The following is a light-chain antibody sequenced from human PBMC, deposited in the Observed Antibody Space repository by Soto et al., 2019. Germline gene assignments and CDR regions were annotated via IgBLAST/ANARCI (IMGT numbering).Light chain of an antibody. V-gene: IGLV2-23*01. CDR3: CSYAGSSTYYV. CDR2: EGS. CDR1: SSDIGSYNL. J-gene: IGLJ1*01. Sequence: QSALTQPASVSGSPGQSITISCTGTSSDIGSYNLVSWYQQHPGKAPKLMIYEGSKRSSGVSNRFSGSKSGNTASLTTSGLQAEDEADYYCCSYAGSSTYYVFGTGTKLTVL.